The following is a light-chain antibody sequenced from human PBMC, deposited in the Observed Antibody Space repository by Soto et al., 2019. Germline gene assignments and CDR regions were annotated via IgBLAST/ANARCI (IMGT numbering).Light chain of an antibody. J-gene: IGKJ5*01. Sequence: EIVLTQSPATLSLSPGERATLSCRASQSVSSYLAWYQQTPGQAPRLLIYDASNRATGIPARFSGSESGTDFTLTISRLEHEDFAVYYCQQRSNWITFGQGTRLEIK. CDR1: QSVSSY. CDR3: QQRSNWIT. CDR2: DAS. V-gene: IGKV3-11*01.